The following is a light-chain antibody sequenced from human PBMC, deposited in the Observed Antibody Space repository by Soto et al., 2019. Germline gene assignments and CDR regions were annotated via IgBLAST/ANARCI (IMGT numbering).Light chain of an antibody. Sequence: QSALTQPASVSGSPGQAITLSCTGSSSDVGGYNFVSWYQQHPGKAPKLMIYEVNIRPSGVSNRFSGSKSGNTASLTISGLQAEDEADYYCTSYTSSSTVVFGGGTQLTVL. CDR1: SSDVGGYNF. CDR3: TSYTSSSTVV. V-gene: IGLV2-14*01. J-gene: IGLJ2*01. CDR2: EVN.